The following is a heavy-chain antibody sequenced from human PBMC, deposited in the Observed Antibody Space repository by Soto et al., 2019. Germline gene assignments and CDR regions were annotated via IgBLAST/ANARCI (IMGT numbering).Heavy chain of an antibody. Sequence: GESLRLSCAASGFTFSSYAMHWVRQAPGKGLEYVSAISSNGGSTYYANSVKGRFTISRDNSKNTLYLQMGSLRAEDMAVYYCAREYCSGGSCYRDAFDIWGQGTMVTVSS. V-gene: IGHV3-64*01. CDR1: GFTFSSYA. CDR3: AREYCSGGSCYRDAFDI. CDR2: ISSNGGST. J-gene: IGHJ3*02. D-gene: IGHD2-15*01.